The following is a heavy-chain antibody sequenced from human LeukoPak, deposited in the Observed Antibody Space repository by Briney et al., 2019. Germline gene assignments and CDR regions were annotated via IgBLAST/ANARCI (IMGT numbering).Heavy chain of an antibody. V-gene: IGHV3-33*06. CDR1: GFTFSSYG. CDR2: IWYDGSNK. D-gene: IGHD6-25*01. J-gene: IGHJ4*02. Sequence: GGSLRLSCAASGFTFSSYGMHWVRQAPGKGLEWVAVIWYDGSNKYYADSVKGRFTISRDNSKNTLYLQMNSLRAEDTAVYYCAKHRGSEYYFDYWGQGTLVIVSS. CDR3: AKHRGSEYYFDY.